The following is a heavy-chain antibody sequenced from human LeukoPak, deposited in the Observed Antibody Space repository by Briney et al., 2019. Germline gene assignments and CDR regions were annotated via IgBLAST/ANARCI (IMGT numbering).Heavy chain of an antibody. Sequence: GGSLRLSCAASGFTFSSYGMHWVRQAPGKGLEWVSSISSTSTYIYYADSLKGRFTISRDNTKNSLYLQMNSLRAEDTAVYYCARDRAAAARQPVDYWGQGTLVTVSS. CDR2: ISSTSTYI. D-gene: IGHD6-13*01. CDR1: GFTFSSYG. CDR3: ARDRAAAARQPVDY. V-gene: IGHV3-21*01. J-gene: IGHJ4*02.